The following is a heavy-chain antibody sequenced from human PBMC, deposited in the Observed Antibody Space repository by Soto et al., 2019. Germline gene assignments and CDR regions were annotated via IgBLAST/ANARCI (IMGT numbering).Heavy chain of an antibody. CDR1: GFTFSSYW. Sequence: EVQLVESGGGLVQPGGSLRLSCAASGFTFSSYWMPWVRQAPGKGLVWVSRIHSDGSSTSYADSVKGRFTISRDNAKNTLYLQMNSLIAEDTAVYYCVRTSLVVAAATREDYWGQGTLVTVSS. V-gene: IGHV3-74*01. D-gene: IGHD2-15*01. CDR2: IHSDGSST. J-gene: IGHJ4*02. CDR3: VRTSLVVAAATREDY.